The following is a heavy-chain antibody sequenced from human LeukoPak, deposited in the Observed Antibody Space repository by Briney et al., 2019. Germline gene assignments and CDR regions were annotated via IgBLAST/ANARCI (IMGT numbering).Heavy chain of an antibody. CDR2: IYYSGST. D-gene: IGHD3-22*01. V-gene: IGHV4-38-2*02. J-gene: IGHJ4*02. CDR1: GYSISSGYY. Sequence: SETLSLTCTVSGYSISSGYYWGWIRQPPGKGLEWIGNIYYSGSTYYNPSLKSRVTISVDTSKNQFSLKLSSVTAADTAVYYCASLRTVEPRTYYYDSSGYNLWDYWGQGTLVTVSS. CDR3: ASLRTVEPRTYYYDSSGYNLWDY.